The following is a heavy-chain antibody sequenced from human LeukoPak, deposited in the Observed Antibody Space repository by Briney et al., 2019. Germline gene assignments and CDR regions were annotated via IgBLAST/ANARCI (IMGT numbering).Heavy chain of an antibody. CDR1: GFTFSSYG. Sequence: QPGGSLRLSCAASGFTFSSYGMHWVRQAPGKGLEWVAFIRYDGSNKYYADSVKGRFTISRDNSKNTLYLQMNSLRAEDTALYYCARDKYFSDGATFGFFDLWGRGTLVTVSS. CDR3: ARDKYFSDGATFGFFDL. D-gene: IGHD2-15*01. V-gene: IGHV3-30*02. CDR2: IRYDGSNK. J-gene: IGHJ2*01.